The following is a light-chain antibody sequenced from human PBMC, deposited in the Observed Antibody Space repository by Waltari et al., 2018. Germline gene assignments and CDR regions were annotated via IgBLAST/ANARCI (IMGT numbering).Light chain of an antibody. V-gene: IGKV1-5*03. Sequence: DMQLTHSPSAPSASMGDRVIITCRASQYISNWLAWYQQKPGQAPKLLITKASTLESGVPSRFGGSGSGTDFTLTISILQPEDFATYYCQQYNSYSPTFGQGTQVEIK. CDR1: QYISNW. CDR2: KAS. J-gene: IGKJ2*01. CDR3: QQYNSYSPT.